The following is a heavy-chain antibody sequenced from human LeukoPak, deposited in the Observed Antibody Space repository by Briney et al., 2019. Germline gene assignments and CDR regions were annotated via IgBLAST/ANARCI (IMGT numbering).Heavy chain of an antibody. J-gene: IGHJ6*02. V-gene: IGHV4-59*01. Sequence: SETLSLTCTVSGGSISNYYWSWIRQPPGKGLEWVGYIYYSGSTNYNPSLKSRVTISVDTSKNQFSLNLSSVTAADTAMYYCARDRSPEGYYDSSHWDYYHGMDVWGQGTTVTVSS. D-gene: IGHD3-22*01. CDR3: ARDRSPEGYYDSSHWDYYHGMDV. CDR2: IYYSGST. CDR1: GGSISNYY.